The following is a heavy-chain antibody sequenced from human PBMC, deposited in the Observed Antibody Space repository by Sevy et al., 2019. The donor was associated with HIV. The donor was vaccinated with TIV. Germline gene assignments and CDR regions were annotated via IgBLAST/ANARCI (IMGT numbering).Heavy chain of an antibody. J-gene: IGHJ6*02. CDR3: ARDGECSSTSCYLFSAGMDV. CDR2: ISSSSSYI. D-gene: IGHD2-2*01. Sequence: GGSLRLSCAASGFTFSSYSMNWVRQAPGKGLEWVSSISSSSSYIYYADSVKGRFTNSRDNAKNSLYLKMNSLRAEDTAVYYCARDGECSSTSCYLFSAGMDVWGQGTTVTVSS. CDR1: GFTFSSYS. V-gene: IGHV3-21*01.